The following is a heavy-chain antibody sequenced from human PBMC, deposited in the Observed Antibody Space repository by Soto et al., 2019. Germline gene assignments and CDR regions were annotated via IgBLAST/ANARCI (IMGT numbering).Heavy chain of an antibody. CDR2: ISYDGNNK. J-gene: IGHJ4*02. CDR1: GFTFSDYG. V-gene: IGHV3-30*18. Sequence: SGGGVVQPGRSLRLSCAASGFTFSDYGIHWVRQAPGKGLEWVAVISYDGNNKYYADSVKGRFTISRDNSKNTLYLQMNSLRAEDTAVYYCAKDLGYSSSSGYFDYWGQGSLVTVSS. D-gene: IGHD6-6*01. CDR3: AKDLGYSSSSGYFDY.